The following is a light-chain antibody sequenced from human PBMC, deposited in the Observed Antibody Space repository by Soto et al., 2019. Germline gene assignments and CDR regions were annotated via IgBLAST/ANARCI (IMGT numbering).Light chain of an antibody. CDR3: QQYDNLPLT. CDR1: QDIKDY. CDR2: DAS. J-gene: IGKJ4*01. V-gene: IGKV1-33*01. Sequence: DIQMTQSPSSLFASVGDRVTITCRASQDIKDYLNWYQQKSGKAPKLMIYDASDLETGVPSRFSGSGSGTDFTFTINSLQPEDIATYYCQQYDNLPLTFGGGTKVDI.